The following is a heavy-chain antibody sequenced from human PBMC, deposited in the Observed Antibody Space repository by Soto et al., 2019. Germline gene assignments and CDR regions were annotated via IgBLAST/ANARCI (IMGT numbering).Heavy chain of an antibody. CDR2: ISDSGDRT. Sequence: EVQLLESGGGLVQPGGSLRVSCAASGFTFSPYAMSWVLQAPGKGLEWVSTISDSGDRTYHADSVKGRFTISRDNSKNTLYLQMKSLRAEDTAVYSCANHYPFHAFDIWGQGTIVTVSS. D-gene: IGHD3-10*01. J-gene: IGHJ3*02. CDR3: ANHYPFHAFDI. V-gene: IGHV3-23*01. CDR1: GFTFSPYA.